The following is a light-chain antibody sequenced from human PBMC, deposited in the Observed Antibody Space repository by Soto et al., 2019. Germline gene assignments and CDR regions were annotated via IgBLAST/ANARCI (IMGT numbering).Light chain of an antibody. Sequence: DIVMTQSPDSLAVSLGERATINCKSSQSVLYSSNNKNYLAWYQQKPGQPPKLLIYWASTRESGVPDRFSGSGSATDFTLTISSLQADDVALYYCQQYYSTPTWTFGQGTKLEIK. V-gene: IGKV4-1*01. J-gene: IGKJ1*01. CDR2: WAS. CDR3: QQYYSTPTWT. CDR1: QSVLYSSNNKNY.